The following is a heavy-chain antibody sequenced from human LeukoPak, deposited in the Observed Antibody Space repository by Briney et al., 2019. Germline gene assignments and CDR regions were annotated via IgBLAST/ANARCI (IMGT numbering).Heavy chain of an antibody. V-gene: IGHV3-23*01. D-gene: IGHD1-26*01. CDR1: GFTYNNYA. CDR2: ISGSGAYT. J-gene: IGHJ4*02. Sequence: GGSPRLSCAASGFTYNNYALSWVRQTPDRGLEWVSTISGSGAYTFYADSVKGRFTISRDNSQNMLYLQMNSLRAEDTAVYYCAKPSMLSGSYFAFDYWGQGTLVTVSS. CDR3: AKPSMLSGSYFAFDY.